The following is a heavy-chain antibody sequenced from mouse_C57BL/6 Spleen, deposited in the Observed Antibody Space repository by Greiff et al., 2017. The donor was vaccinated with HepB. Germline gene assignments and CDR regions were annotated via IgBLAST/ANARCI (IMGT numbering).Heavy chain of an antibody. J-gene: IGHJ2*01. V-gene: IGHV3-6*01. Sequence: EVQRVESGPGLVKPSQSLSLTCSVTGYSITSGYYWNWIRQFPGNKLEWMGYISYDGSNNYNPSLKNRISITRDTSKNQFFLKLNSVTTEDTATYYCARGGSTRYSNFRGFDYWGQGTTLTVSS. CDR1: GYSITSGYY. CDR2: ISYDGSN. CDR3: ARGGSTRYSNFRGFDY. D-gene: IGHD2-5*01.